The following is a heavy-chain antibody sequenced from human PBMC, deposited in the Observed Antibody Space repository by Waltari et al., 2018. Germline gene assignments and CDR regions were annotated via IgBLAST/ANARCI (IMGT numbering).Heavy chain of an antibody. Sequence: QVQLQESGPGLVKPSETLSLTCAVSGYSISSGYYWGWIRQPPGKGLEWIGSIYHSGSTYYNPSLKSRVTISVDTSKNQFSLKLSSVTAADTAVYYCARDSRYGDGYVDYWGQGTLVTVSS. D-gene: IGHD4-17*01. CDR1: GYSISSGYY. J-gene: IGHJ4*02. V-gene: IGHV4-38-2*02. CDR2: IYHSGST. CDR3: ARDSRYGDGYVDY.